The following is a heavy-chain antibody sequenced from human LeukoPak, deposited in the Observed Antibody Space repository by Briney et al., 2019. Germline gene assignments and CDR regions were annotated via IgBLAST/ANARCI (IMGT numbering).Heavy chain of an antibody. D-gene: IGHD6-19*01. V-gene: IGHV3-33*01. Sequence: GSSLRLSCEASGFTFSSYGMHWVRQAPGKGLEWMAGIWYDGSNKYYADSVKGRVTITRDNSKNTLYLQMNSLRAEDTAVYYCARAPYSSGWYGWFEPWGKGPLVTVS. CDR3: ARAPYSSGWYGWFEP. J-gene: IGHJ5*02. CDR1: GFTFSSYG. CDR2: IWYDGSNK.